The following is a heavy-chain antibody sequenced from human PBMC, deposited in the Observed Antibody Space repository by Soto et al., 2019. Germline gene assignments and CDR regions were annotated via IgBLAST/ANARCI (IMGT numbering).Heavy chain of an antibody. CDR3: GRDQPDRYFDL. Sequence: SETLSFPGTLSTASVNSYYLRWIRQPAGKGLECIAPLYANETTDYLPSFRSRVSLSVDTKRQFSLKLYFVTAADPAVYYCGRDQPDRYFDLWGRGTRVTVCS. CDR1: TASVNSYY. CDR2: LYANETT. V-gene: IGHV4-4*07. J-gene: IGHJ2*01.